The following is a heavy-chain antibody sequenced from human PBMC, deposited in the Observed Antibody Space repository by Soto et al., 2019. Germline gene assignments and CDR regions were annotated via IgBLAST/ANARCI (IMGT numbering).Heavy chain of an antibody. CDR3: AKDPVAVAGTLSWYFDL. D-gene: IGHD6-19*01. V-gene: IGHV3-9*01. Sequence: EVQLVESGGGLVQPGRSLRLSCAASGFTFDDYAMHWVRQAPGKGLEWVSGISWNSGSIGYADSVKGRFTISRDNAKNSLYLQMNSLRAEDTALYYCAKDPVAVAGTLSWYFDLWGRGTLVTVSS. J-gene: IGHJ2*01. CDR2: ISWNSGSI. CDR1: GFTFDDYA.